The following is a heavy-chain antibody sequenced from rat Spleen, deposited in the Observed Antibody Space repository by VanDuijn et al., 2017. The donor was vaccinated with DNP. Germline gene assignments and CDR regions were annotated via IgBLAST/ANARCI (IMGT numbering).Heavy chain of an antibody. CDR2: IIYDGSST. CDR1: GFAFSDYN. V-gene: IGHV5-7*01. Sequence: EVQLVESGGDLVQPGRSLKLSCAASGFAFSDYNMAWVRQAPKKGLEWVATIIYDGSSTYYRDSVKGRFTISRDNAKSTLYLQMDSLRSEDTATYYCATLNYGSYFDYWGQGVMVTVSS. CDR3: ATLNYGSYFDY. J-gene: IGHJ2*01. D-gene: IGHD1-3*01.